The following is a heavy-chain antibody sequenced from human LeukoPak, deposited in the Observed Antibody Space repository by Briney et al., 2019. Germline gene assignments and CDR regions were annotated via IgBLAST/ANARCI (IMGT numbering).Heavy chain of an antibody. D-gene: IGHD2-2*01. V-gene: IGHV3-7*01. CDR2: IKQDGSEK. CDR3: ARMVFPYCTSTRCSDYYYYYMDV. CDR1: GFTFSGYW. Sequence: GGSLGLSCAASGFTFSGYWMSWVRQAPGKALEWVANIKQDGSEKYYVDSVKGRFTISRDNAKNSLYLHMNSLRAEDTAVYYCARMVFPYCTSTRCSDYYYYYMDVWGKGTTVTVS. J-gene: IGHJ6*03.